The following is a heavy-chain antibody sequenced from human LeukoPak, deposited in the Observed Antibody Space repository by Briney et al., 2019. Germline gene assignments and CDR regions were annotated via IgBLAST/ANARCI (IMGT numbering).Heavy chain of an antibody. CDR3: ARRRGQQLVLQDHY. V-gene: IGHV4-39*01. CDR1: GGSISSSSYY. Sequence: SETQSLTCTVSGGSISSSSYYWGWIRQPPGKGLEWIGSISYSGSTYYNPSLKSRVTISVDTSKNQFSLKLSSVTAADTAVYYCARRRGQQLVLQDHYWTQGTLVTVSS. J-gene: IGHJ4*02. CDR2: ISYSGST. D-gene: IGHD6-13*01.